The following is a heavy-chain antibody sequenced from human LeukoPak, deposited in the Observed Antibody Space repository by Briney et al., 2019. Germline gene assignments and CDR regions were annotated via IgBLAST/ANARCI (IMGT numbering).Heavy chain of an antibody. V-gene: IGHV1-69*05. CDR3: AREGRRITMVRGVNYFDY. D-gene: IGHD3-10*01. Sequence: GASVKVSCKASGGTFSSYAISWVRQAPGQGLEWMGRIIPIFGTANYAQKFQGRVTITTDGSTSTAYMELSSLRSEDTAVYYCAREGRRITMVRGVNYFDYWGQGTLVAVSS. CDR2: IIPIFGTA. J-gene: IGHJ4*02. CDR1: GGTFSSYA.